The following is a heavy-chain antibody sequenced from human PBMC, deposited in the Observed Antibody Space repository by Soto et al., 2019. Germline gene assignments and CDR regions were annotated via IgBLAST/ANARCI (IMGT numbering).Heavy chain of an antibody. CDR1: GFTISSYA. Sequence: QVQLVESGGGVVQPGRSLRLSCAASGFTISSYAMHWVRQAPGKGLEWVAVISYDGSNKYYADSVKGRFTISRDNSKNTLYLQMNSLRAEDTAVYYCARDRDLFWGQGTLVTVSS. CDR2: ISYDGSNK. J-gene: IGHJ4*02. D-gene: IGHD3-10*01. V-gene: IGHV3-30-3*01. CDR3: ARDRDLF.